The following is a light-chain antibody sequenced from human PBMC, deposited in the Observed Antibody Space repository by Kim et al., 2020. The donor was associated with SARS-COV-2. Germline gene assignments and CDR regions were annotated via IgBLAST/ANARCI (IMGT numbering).Light chain of an antibody. V-gene: IGLV3-21*04. CDR1: NIGSNS. CDR3: QVWDTSSDYQYV. J-gene: IGLJ1*01. Sequence: GKTARLTCGGDNIGSNSVHWYQKKSRQAPVLVMYFDSDRPAEIPERFSAYKSGNTATLTINKVEGGDEADYYCQVWDTSSDYQYVFGTGTKVTVL. CDR2: FDS.